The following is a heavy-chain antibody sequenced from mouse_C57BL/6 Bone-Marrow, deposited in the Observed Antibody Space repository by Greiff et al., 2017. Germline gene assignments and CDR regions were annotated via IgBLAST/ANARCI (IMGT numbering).Heavy chain of an antibody. CDR3: ARLGSNAMDY. Sequence: DVMLVESGGGLVKPGGSLKLSCAASGFTFSDYGMHWVRQAPEKGLEWVAYISSGSSTIYYADTVKGRFTISRDNAKNTLFLQMTSLRSEDTAMYYCARLGSNAMDYWGQGTSVTVSS. CDR2: ISSGSSTI. D-gene: IGHD4-1*01. J-gene: IGHJ4*01. V-gene: IGHV5-17*01. CDR1: GFTFSDYG.